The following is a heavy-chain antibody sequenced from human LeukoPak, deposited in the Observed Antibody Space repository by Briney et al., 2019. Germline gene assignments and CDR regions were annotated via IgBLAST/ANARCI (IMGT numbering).Heavy chain of an antibody. D-gene: IGHD3-10*01. V-gene: IGHV3-21*01. Sequence: GGSLRLSCAASGFTFSSYSMNWVRQAPGKGLEWVSSISGSSSYIYYADSVEGRFTISRDNAKNSLYLQMSSLRAEDTAVYYCARYHYYASGSNDAFDIWGQGTMVTVSS. CDR1: GFTFSSYS. CDR2: ISGSSSYI. CDR3: ARYHYYASGSNDAFDI. J-gene: IGHJ3*02.